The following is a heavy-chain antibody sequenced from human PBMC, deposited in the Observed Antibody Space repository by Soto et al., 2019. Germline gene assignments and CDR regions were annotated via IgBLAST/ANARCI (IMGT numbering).Heavy chain of an antibody. V-gene: IGHV1-18*01. CDR2: ISAYNGNT. Sequence: ASVKVSCKASGYTFTSYGISWVRQAPGQGLEWMGWISAYNGNTNYAQKLQGRVTMTTDTSTSTAYMELRSLRSDDTAVYYCARDYQRYQQQLVRWAFDIWGQGTMVTVSS. CDR3: ARDYQRYQQQLVRWAFDI. D-gene: IGHD6-13*01. J-gene: IGHJ3*02. CDR1: GYTFTSYG.